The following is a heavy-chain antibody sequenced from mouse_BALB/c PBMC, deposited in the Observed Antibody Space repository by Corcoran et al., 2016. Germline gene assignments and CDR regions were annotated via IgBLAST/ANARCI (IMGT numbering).Heavy chain of an antibody. CDR3: ARGGNYEGYYAMDY. V-gene: IGHV1S136*01. CDR1: GYTFTSYV. D-gene: IGHD2-1*01. CDR2: INPYNDGT. J-gene: IGHJ4*01. Sequence: EVQLQQSGPELVKPGASVKMSCKASGYTFTSYVMHWVKQKPGQGLEWIGYINPYNDGTKYNEKFKGKAKLTSDKSSSTAYMELSSLTSEDSAVYYCARGGNYEGYYAMDYLGQGTSVTVSS.